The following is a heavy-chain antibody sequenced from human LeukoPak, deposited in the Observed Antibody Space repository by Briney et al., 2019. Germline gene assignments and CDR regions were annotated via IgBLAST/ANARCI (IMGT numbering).Heavy chain of an antibody. D-gene: IGHD3-22*01. J-gene: IGHJ5*02. CDR3: ANFRLAYDSSCYSKWFDP. Sequence: PGGSLRLSCAASGFTFSNYGMSWVRQAPGKGLEWVSVISGSGGSTFYADSVKGGFTISRENSKNTLYVKMKSLRAEDTAVYYCANFRLAYDSSCYSKWFDPWGQGTLVTVSS. CDR1: GFTFSNYG. V-gene: IGHV3-23*01. CDR2: ISGSGGST.